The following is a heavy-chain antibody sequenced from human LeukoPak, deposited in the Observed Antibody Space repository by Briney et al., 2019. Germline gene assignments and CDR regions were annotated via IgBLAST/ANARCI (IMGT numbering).Heavy chain of an antibody. CDR3: ARDQARTTSWYLYMNY. J-gene: IGHJ4*02. Sequence: GASVKVSCKASRYSFTCYYIDWVRYAPGQGPEWMGQTAPNSGGTNSAQKFQARVTLTRDTSIATAYMELSSLRSNDTAVYYCARDQARTTSWYLYMNYWGQGTLVTVSS. CDR1: RYSFTCYY. CDR2: TAPNSGGT. D-gene: IGHD1-14*01. V-gene: IGHV1-2*06.